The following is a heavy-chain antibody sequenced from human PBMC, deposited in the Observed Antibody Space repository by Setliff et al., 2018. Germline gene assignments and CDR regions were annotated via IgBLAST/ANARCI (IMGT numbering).Heavy chain of an antibody. CDR2: NSA. CDR3: ARGPPDFVVVPAAAKFDY. V-gene: IGHV1-18*01. D-gene: IGHD2-2*01. CDR1: GYTFTNYG. Sequence: GASVKVSCKASGYTFTNYGINWVRQAPGQGLGWMGWNSAYAQKFQGRVTMTTDTPTSTAYMELRSLRTDDTAVYYCARGPPDFVVVPAAAKFDYWGQGTLVTVSS. J-gene: IGHJ4*02.